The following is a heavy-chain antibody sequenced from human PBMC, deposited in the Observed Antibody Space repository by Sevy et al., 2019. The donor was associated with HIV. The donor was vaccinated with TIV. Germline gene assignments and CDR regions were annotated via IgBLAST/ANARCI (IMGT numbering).Heavy chain of an antibody. CDR3: ARQSTYGTFDI. V-gene: IGHV3-74*01. J-gene: IGHJ3*02. Sequence: GGSLRLSCAASGFTFSTYWMHWVRQAPGKGLVWVSRISTDGSSTSYADSVKGRFTISRDNAKNTLYLQMNSLTAEDTAVYNCARQSTYGTFDIWGHGTMVTVSS. CDR1: GFTFSTYW. D-gene: IGHD3-10*01. CDR2: ISTDGSST.